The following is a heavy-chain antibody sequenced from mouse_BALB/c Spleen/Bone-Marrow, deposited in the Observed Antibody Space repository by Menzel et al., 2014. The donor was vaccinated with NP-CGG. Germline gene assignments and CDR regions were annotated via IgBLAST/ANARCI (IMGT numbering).Heavy chain of an antibody. V-gene: IGHV4-1*02. J-gene: IGHJ3*01. D-gene: IGHD1-2*01. CDR1: GFDFSRYW. CDR2: INPDSSTI. CDR3: ARQGYYGYGAY. Sequence: EVQLQESGGGLVQPGGSLKLSCAASGFDFSRYWMSWVRQAPGKGLEWIGEINPDSSTINYTPSLKDKFIISRDNAKNTLYLQMSKVRSEDAALCYCARQGYYGYGAYWGQGTLVTASA.